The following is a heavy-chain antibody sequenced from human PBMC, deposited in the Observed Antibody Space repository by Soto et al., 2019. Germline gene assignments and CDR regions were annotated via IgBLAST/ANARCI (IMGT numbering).Heavy chain of an antibody. V-gene: IGHV3-23*01. Sequence: GGSLRLSCAASGFTFSSYAMSWVRQSPGAGPEWVAGISASGGRTYYADSVKGRFTISRDNSKNTLYLQMNSLRAEDTAVYYCAKDLYYYGSGSYFYWGQGTLVTVSS. CDR1: GFTFSSYA. CDR2: ISASGGRT. D-gene: IGHD3-10*01. CDR3: AKDLYYYGSGSYFY. J-gene: IGHJ4*02.